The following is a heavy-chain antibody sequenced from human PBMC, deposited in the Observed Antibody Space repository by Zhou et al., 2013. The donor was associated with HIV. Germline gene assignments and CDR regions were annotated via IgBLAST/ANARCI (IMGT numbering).Heavy chain of an antibody. CDR1: GYTFSDYY. Sequence: QVQLVQSGAEVKTPGASVRVSCQASGYTFSDYYLHWVRQAPGQGPEWMGWISGDNGKKKYAQRFQGRVTMTTDTSTSTAYMEVRSLRSDDTAVYYCARAFFDRNDYWGQGTLVTVS. V-gene: IGHV1-18*04. CDR3: ARAFFDRNDY. CDR2: ISGDNGKK. J-gene: IGHJ4*02. D-gene: IGHD3-9*01.